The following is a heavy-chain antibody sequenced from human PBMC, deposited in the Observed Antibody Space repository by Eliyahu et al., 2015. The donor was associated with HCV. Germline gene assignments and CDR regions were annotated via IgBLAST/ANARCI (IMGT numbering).Heavy chain of an antibody. CDR3: ARGGSAKWLQYANYYFDY. D-gene: IGHD5-24*01. J-gene: IGHJ4*02. V-gene: IGHV1-2*02. Sequence: QVQLVQSGAEVKXPGASXXVSCQAXGYTFIXNYLHWXRQAPGQGLEWMGWINPNIAVTNFAQKFQGRVTMTRDTSIRTIYLELSRLRSDDTAMYYCARGGSAKWLQYANYYFDYWGQGTLVTVSS. CDR2: INPNIAVT. CDR1: GYTFIXNY.